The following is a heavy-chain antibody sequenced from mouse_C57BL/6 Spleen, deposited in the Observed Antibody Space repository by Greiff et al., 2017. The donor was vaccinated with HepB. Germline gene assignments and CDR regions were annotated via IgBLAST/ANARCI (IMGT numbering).Heavy chain of an antibody. CDR3: ARYPYYDYDWEYYFDY. Sequence: QVQLQQSGAELVKPGASVKISCKASGYAFSSYWMNWVKQRPGKGLEWIGQIYPGDGDTNYNGKFKGKATLTADKSSSTAYMQLSSLTSEDSAVYFCARYPYYDYDWEYYFDYWGQGTTLTVSS. D-gene: IGHD2-4*01. CDR1: GYAFSSYW. J-gene: IGHJ2*01. CDR2: IYPGDGDT. V-gene: IGHV1-80*01.